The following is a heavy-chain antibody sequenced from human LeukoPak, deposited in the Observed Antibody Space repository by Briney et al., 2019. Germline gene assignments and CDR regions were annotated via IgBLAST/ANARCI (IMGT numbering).Heavy chain of an antibody. J-gene: IGHJ5*02. CDR2: IYYSGST. CDR3: ARGATYYDFWRGYYSWFDP. D-gene: IGHD3-3*01. CDR1: GGSISSHY. Sequence: SETLSLTCTVSGGSISSHYWSWIRQPPGKGLEWIGYIYYSGSTNYNPSLKSRVTISVDTSKNQFSLKLSSMPAADTAVYYCARGATYYDFWRGYYSWFDPWGQGTLVTVSS. V-gene: IGHV4-59*11.